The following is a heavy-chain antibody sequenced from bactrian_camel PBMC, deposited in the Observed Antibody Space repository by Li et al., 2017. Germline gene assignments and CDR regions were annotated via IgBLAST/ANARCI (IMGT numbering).Heavy chain of an antibody. CDR3: AAGKDHTRYDCWTGSDVDNY. D-gene: IGHD1*01. CDR2: ISSDGAP. Sequence: HVQLVESGGGSVQAGGSLKLSCTSSGYDISTCEKGWFRQAPGKERELVSFISSDGAPTYADSVKGRFSISHDDAKNTLYLQMDSLKPEDTAMYYCAAGKDHTRYDCWTGSDVDNYWGQGTQVTVS. V-gene: IGHV3S55*01. J-gene: IGHJ4*01. CDR1: GYDISTCE.